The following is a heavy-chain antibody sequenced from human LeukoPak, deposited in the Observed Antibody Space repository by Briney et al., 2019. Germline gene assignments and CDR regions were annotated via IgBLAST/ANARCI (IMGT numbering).Heavy chain of an antibody. CDR2: ISGSRGYT. Sequence: GGSLRLSCVGSGFTFSDYPMTWVRQAPGKGLEWVSAISGSRGYTYYADSVRGRFTISRDNSKNTLYLQMNSLRAEDTAVYYCAKSSHSSSDAFDIWGQGTMVTVSS. CDR3: AKSSHSSSDAFDI. CDR1: GFTFSDYP. D-gene: IGHD6-13*01. J-gene: IGHJ3*02. V-gene: IGHV3-23*01.